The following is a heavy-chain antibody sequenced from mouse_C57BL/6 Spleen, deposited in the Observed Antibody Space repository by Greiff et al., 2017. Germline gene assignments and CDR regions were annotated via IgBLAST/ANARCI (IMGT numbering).Heavy chain of an antibody. J-gene: IGHJ4*01. CDR2: IYPGDGDT. CDR1: GYAFSSSW. CDR3: ATLDSPYYAMDY. D-gene: IGHD3-2*01. Sequence: VKLQESGPELVKPGASVKISCKASGYAFSSSWMNWVKQRPGKGLEWIGRIYPGDGDTNYNGKFKGKATLTADKSSSTAYMQLSSLTSEDSAVYFCATLDSPYYAMDYWGQGTSVTVSS. V-gene: IGHV1-82*01.